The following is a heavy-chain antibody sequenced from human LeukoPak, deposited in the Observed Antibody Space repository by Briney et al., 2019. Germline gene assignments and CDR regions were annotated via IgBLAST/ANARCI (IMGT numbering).Heavy chain of an antibody. V-gene: IGHV4-34*01. D-gene: IGHD4-23*01. J-gene: IGHJ1*01. CDR1: GGSFSGYY. CDR2: INHSGST. Sequence: SETLSLTCAVYGGSFSGYYWSWIRQPPGKGLEWIGEINHSGSTNYNPSLRSRVTISVDTSKNQFSLKLSSVTAADTAVYYCAAPDYGGRQVQHWGQGTLVTVSS. CDR3: AAPDYGGRQVQH.